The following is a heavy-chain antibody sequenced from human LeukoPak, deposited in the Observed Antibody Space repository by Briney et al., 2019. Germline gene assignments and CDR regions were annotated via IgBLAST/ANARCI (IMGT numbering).Heavy chain of an antibody. J-gene: IGHJ4*02. CDR1: GFTFSTYN. D-gene: IGHD2-21*02. CDR3: ARLGAYCGGDCYSDYFDS. Sequence: GGSLRLSCAASGFTFSTYNMNWVRQAPGKGLEWVSYISSGSSTIYYADSVKGRFTISRDNAKNSLYLQMNSLRAEDTAVYYCARLGAYCGGDCYSDYFDSWGQGTLVTVSS. V-gene: IGHV3-48*04. CDR2: ISSGSSTI.